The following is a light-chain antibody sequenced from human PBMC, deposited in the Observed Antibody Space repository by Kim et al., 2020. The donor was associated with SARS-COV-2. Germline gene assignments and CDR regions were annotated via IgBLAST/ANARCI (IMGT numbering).Light chain of an antibody. V-gene: IGKV1-27*01. J-gene: IGKJ1*01. CDR2: AAS. CDR3: QKYDTAPWT. CDR1: QDIANS. Sequence: ASVGDRVTITCRASQDIANSLAWYQQKPGTVPKLLIDAASTLQAGVPTRFSGSGSGTEFTLTIGSLQTEDVATYYCQKYDTAPWTFGPGTKVEIK.